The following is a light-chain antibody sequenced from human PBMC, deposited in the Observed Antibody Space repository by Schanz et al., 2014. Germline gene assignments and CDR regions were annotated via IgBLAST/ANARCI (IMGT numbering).Light chain of an antibody. V-gene: IGLV2-8*01. CDR2: QVT. CDR3: STWDDILNGQGV. Sequence: QSALTQPPSASGAPGQSVTISCTGTSSDVGGHDYVSWYQHHPGKAPKVMIYQVTKRPSGVPDRFSGSKSGNTASLTVSGLQAEDEADYYCSTWDDILNGQGVFGGGTKLTVL. J-gene: IGLJ3*02. CDR1: SSDVGGHDY.